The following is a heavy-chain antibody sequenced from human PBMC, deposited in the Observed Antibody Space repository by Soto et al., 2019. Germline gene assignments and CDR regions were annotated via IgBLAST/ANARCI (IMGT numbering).Heavy chain of an antibody. CDR1: SGPDRSHN. V-gene: IGHV4-59*08. Sequence: QVQLQQSGPRLVKPSETLSLTCTVSSGPDRSHNWGWIRQPPGRGLEWIGYVYYTGDTAYNPSLRGRGTISADTSTNDISLTLNSVTAADTAVYYCVRQGIDYLHGLVDVWGQGTTVSVSS. J-gene: IGHJ6*02. D-gene: IGHD4-17*01. CDR3: VRQGIDYLHGLVDV. CDR2: VYYTGDT.